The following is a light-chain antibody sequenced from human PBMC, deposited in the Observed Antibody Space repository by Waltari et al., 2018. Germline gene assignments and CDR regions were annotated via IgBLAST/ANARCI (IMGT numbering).Light chain of an antibody. CDR3: QHYVRLPAT. CDR2: GAS. CDR1: QSVTRAL. J-gene: IGKJ1*01. Sequence: ILLTQSPGTLSLSPGERATLSCRASQSVTRALAWYQQKPGQAPRLLIYGASNRATGIPDRFSGSGSGTDFSLTISRLEPEDCAVYYCQHYVRLPATFGQGTKVEIK. V-gene: IGKV3-20*01.